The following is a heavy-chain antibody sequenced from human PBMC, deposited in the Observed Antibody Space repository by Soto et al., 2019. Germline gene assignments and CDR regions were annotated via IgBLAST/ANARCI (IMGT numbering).Heavy chain of an antibody. CDR1: GFTFSSHG. Sequence: SGGSLRLSCAASGFTFSSHGMHWVRQAPGKGLEWVAVIWYDGSNKYYADSVKGRFTISRDNSKNTLYLQMNSLRAEDTAVYYCARALDTSFGVVIGAMDVWGQGTTVTVSS. V-gene: IGHV3-33*01. CDR2: IWYDGSNK. D-gene: IGHD3-3*01. J-gene: IGHJ6*02. CDR3: ARALDTSFGVVIGAMDV.